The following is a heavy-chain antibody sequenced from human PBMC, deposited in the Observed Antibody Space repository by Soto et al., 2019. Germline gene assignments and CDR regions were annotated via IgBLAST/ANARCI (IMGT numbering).Heavy chain of an antibody. CDR3: AKETEFRAVEEK. CDR2: ISPNGDAT. CDR1: GFSFSTYA. V-gene: IGHV3-23*01. Sequence: GGSLGLSCAASGFSFSTYAMSWVGQAPGKGLEWVSAISPNGDATYYADSVKGRFTISRDNSRNTLYLQMNSLKADDTAVYYCAKETEFRAVEEKWGQGTLGTVSS. J-gene: IGHJ4*02. D-gene: IGHD6-19*01.